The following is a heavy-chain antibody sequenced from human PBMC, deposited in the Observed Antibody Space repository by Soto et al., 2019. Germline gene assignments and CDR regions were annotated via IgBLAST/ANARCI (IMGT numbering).Heavy chain of an antibody. CDR2: IYYSGSI. J-gene: IGHJ5*02. Sequence: SETLSLSCSVSGGSISSSSYYWGWIRQPPGKGLEWIGSIYYSGSIYYNPSLKSRVTISVDTSKNQFSLKLSSVTAAETAVYYCARQSSGWYNWFDPWGQGTLVTVSS. CDR1: GGSISSSSYY. D-gene: IGHD6-19*01. V-gene: IGHV4-39*01. CDR3: ARQSSGWYNWFDP.